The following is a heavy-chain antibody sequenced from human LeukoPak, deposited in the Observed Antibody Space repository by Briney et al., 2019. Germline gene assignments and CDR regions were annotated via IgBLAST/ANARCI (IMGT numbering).Heavy chain of an antibody. CDR2: IYYSGST. Sequence: SETLSLTCTVSGGSISSSSYYWGWIRQPPGKGLEWIGSIYYSGSTYYNPSLKSRVTISVDTSKSQFSLKLSSVTAADTAVYYCAVVVPAAIGPYNWFDPWGQGTLVTVSS. V-gene: IGHV4-39*07. CDR3: AVVVPAAIGPYNWFDP. CDR1: GGSISSSSYY. J-gene: IGHJ5*02. D-gene: IGHD2-2*02.